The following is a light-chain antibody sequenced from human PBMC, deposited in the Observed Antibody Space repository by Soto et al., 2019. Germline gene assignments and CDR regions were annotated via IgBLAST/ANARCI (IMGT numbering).Light chain of an antibody. V-gene: IGKV3-20*01. CDR1: ESVGDY. Sequence: PGERATLSCWASESVGDYLAWYQQKPGQAPRLLIYGATKRTSGTPDRFSGTGSETAFTLAISRLEPGDFAVYYCQQYVTSPAITFCQGTRLEIK. CDR2: GAT. J-gene: IGKJ5*01. CDR3: QQYVTSPAIT.